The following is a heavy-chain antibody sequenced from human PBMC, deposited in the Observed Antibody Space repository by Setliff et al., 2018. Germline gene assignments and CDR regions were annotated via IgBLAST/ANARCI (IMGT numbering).Heavy chain of an antibody. J-gene: IGHJ2*01. Sequence: GGSLRLSCAASGFTFSSYSINWVRQAPGKGLEWVSYISSSSSTICYADSVXXXXXXXXXXXXXXXXXXXXXXRAEDTAVYYCARVAGRGRYWYFDLWGRGTLVTVSS. V-gene: IGHV3-48*01. CDR3: ARVAGRGRYWYFDL. CDR2: ISSSSSTI. CDR1: GFTFSSYS. D-gene: IGHD3-10*01.